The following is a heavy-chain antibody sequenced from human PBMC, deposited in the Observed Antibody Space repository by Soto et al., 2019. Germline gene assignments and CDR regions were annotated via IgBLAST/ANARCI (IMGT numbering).Heavy chain of an antibody. J-gene: IGHJ4*02. CDR2: VYHSGST. CDR3: ARPNMGSPPRVDY. CDR1: GGSISSGVYY. Sequence: PSETLSLTCTVSGGSISSGVYYWTWIRQHPGKGLEWIGYVYHSGSTNYNPSLKSRLTISVDTSKNQFSLDLTSVTAADTAVYYCARPNMGSPPRVDYWGQGTPVTVSS. D-gene: IGHD1-26*01. V-gene: IGHV4-31*03.